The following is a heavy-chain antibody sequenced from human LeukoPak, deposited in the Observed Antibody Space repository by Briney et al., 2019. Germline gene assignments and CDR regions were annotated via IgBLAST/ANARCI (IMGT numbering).Heavy chain of an antibody. CDR3: FTAQNYYDSSGYYYIDY. Sequence: PGGSLRLSCAASGFTFSNAWMAWVRQAPGKGLEWVGRIKSKTDGGTTDYAAPVKGRFTISRDDSQNTLYLQMNSLVTEDTAVYYCFTAQNYYDSSGYYYIDYWGQGTLVTVSS. V-gene: IGHV3-15*01. D-gene: IGHD3-22*01. CDR2: IKSKTDGGTT. J-gene: IGHJ4*02. CDR1: GFTFSNAW.